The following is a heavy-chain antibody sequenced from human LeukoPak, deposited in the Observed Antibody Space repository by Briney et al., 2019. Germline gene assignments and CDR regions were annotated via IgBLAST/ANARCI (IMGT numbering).Heavy chain of an antibody. CDR3: ARGGGVGATTDY. D-gene: IGHD1-26*01. Sequence: ASVRVSCKASGYTFTSYGISWVRQAPGQGLEWMGWISAYNGNTNYAQKLRGRVTMTRNTSISTAYMELSSLRSEDTAVYYCARGGGVGATTDYWGQGTLVTVSS. J-gene: IGHJ4*02. CDR1: GYTFTSYG. V-gene: IGHV1-18*01. CDR2: ISAYNGNT.